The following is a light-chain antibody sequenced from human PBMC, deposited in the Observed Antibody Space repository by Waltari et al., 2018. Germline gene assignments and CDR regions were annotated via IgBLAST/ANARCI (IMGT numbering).Light chain of an antibody. Sequence: SSELTQDPAVSVALGQTVRFTCQGDSLRTSYASWYQRKPGQAPVLVIYGKDKRPSGIPDRISGYSSGTTASLTIPGAQAEDEADYYCSSRNGRANQVVFAGGTKVTVL. CDR1: SLRTSY. V-gene: IGLV3-19*01. CDR2: GKD. CDR3: SSRNGRANQVV. J-gene: IGLJ3*02.